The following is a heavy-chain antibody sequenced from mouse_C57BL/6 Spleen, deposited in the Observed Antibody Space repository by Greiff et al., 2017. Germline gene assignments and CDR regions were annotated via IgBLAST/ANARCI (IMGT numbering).Heavy chain of an antibody. Sequence: EVQLQESGGGLVKPGGSLKLSCAASGFTFSDYGMHWVRQAPEKGLEWVAYISSGSSTIYYVDTVKGRFTISRDNDKNTLFLQMTSLSSEDTAMYYWARVTVYYFDYWGQGTTLTVSS. V-gene: IGHV5-17*01. J-gene: IGHJ2*01. CDR2: ISSGSSTI. CDR1: GFTFSDYG. CDR3: ARVTVYYFDY. D-gene: IGHD2-1*01.